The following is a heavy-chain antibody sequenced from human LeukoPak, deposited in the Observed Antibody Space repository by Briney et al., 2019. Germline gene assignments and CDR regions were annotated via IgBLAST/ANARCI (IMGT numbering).Heavy chain of an antibody. CDR2: IYTSGST. D-gene: IGHD3-22*01. Sequence: SETLSLTCTVSGGSISSYYWSWIRQPAGKRLEWVGRIYTSGSTNYNPSLKSRVTMSVDTSKNQFSLKLSSVTAADTAAYYCARDLSDSSGYYPFDYWGQGTLVTVSS. CDR1: GGSISSYY. V-gene: IGHV4-4*07. J-gene: IGHJ4*02. CDR3: ARDLSDSSGYYPFDY.